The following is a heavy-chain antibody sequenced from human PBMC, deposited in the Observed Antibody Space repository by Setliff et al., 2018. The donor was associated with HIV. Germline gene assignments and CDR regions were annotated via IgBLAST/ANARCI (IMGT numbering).Heavy chain of an antibody. J-gene: IGHJ3*02. CDR2: ISGPSEYI. V-gene: IGHV3-21*01. Sequence: PGGSLRLSCTASGFTFSTYTMNWVRQAPGRGLEWVASISGPSEYIYYGDSVMGRFTISRDNAKNSLYLQMNSLRAEDTAIYYCTRDLNLSGGEAFDIWGQGIMVTVSS. CDR1: GFTFSTYT. D-gene: IGHD3-16*01. CDR3: TRDLNLSGGEAFDI.